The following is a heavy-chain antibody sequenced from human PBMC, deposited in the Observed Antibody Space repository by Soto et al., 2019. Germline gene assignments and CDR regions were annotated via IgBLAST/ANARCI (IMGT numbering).Heavy chain of an antibody. CDR3: AREGSQTLDYYCYYMDV. CDR1: GYTLTSDD. J-gene: IGHJ6*03. CDR2: MNPNSGNT. Sequence: ASVKGSCKGSGYTLTSDDINWVRQATGQGLEWMGWMNPNSGNTGYAQKFQGRVTMTRNTSISTAYMELSSLRSEDTAVYYCAREGSQTLDYYCYYMDVWGKGTTVTVSS. V-gene: IGHV1-8*01. D-gene: IGHD3-10*01.